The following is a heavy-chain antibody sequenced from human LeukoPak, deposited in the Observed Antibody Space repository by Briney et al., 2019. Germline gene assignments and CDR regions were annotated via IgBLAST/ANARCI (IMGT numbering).Heavy chain of an antibody. CDR2: ISSSGSTI. Sequence: GGSLRLSCAASGFTFSSYEMNWVRQAPGKGLEWVSYISSSGSTIYYVDSVEGRFTISRDNAKNSLYLQMNSLTAEDTSVYYCARGYLRRDYWGQGTLVTVSS. CDR3: ARGYLRRDY. CDR1: GFTFSSYE. J-gene: IGHJ4*02. V-gene: IGHV3-48*03. D-gene: IGHD2-21*01.